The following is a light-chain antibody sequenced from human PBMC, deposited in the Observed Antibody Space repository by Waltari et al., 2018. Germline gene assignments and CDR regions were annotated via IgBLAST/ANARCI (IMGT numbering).Light chain of an antibody. CDR2: AAS. Sequence: IQLTQSPSSLSASVGDRVTLPCLASQSISSYLNWYQQTPGKAPKLLIYAASSLQSGVPSRCSGSVYVTESTLTICGLQPEEFATYYSQKSNSTLRTTFGQGTKWEIK. V-gene: IGKV1-39*01. CDR3: QKSNSTLRTT. CDR1: QSISSY. J-gene: IGKJ1*01.